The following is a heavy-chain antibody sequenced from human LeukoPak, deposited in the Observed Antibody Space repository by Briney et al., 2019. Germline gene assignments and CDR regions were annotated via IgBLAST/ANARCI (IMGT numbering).Heavy chain of an antibody. D-gene: IGHD6-13*01. CDR2: IYYSGST. V-gene: IGHV4-39*07. J-gene: IGHJ4*02. Sequence: SETLSLTCTVSGGSISSSSYYWGWIRQPPGKGLEWIGSIYYSGSTYYNPSLKSRVTISVDTSKNQYSQKLSSVTAADTAVYYCASWGIAAAGTQPREYYFDYWGQGTLVTVSS. CDR3: ASWGIAAAGTQPREYYFDY. CDR1: GGSISSSSYY.